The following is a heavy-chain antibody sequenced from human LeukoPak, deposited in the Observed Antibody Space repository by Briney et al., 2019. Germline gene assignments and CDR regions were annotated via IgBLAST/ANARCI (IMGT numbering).Heavy chain of an antibody. CDR1: GFTFINYY. V-gene: IGHV1-46*01. Sequence: ASVKVSCKASGFTFINYYMHWVRQAPGQGLEWLGLINLSGGSTHYPQKFQDRVTMTRDTSTSTVYMELSSLRSEDTALYYCARDLDYGEKSEDYWGQGTLVTVSS. CDR3: ARDLDYGEKSEDY. CDR2: INLSGGST. D-gene: IGHD4/OR15-4a*01. J-gene: IGHJ4*02.